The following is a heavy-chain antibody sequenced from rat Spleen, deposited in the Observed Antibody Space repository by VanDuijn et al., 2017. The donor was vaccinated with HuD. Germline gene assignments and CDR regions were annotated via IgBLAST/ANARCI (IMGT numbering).Heavy chain of an antibody. CDR1: GFTFSDYY. Sequence: EVQLVESGGGSVQPGMSLKLSCAASGFTFSDYYMAWVRQAPTKGLEWVASISYDGGRTYYRDFVKGRFTISSDNARSSLYLQVDSLRSEDMATYYCTTTRAYWFAYWGQGTLVTVSS. CDR3: TTTRAYWFAY. CDR2: ISYDGGRT. D-gene: IGHD3-5*01. J-gene: IGHJ3*01. V-gene: IGHV5-20*01.